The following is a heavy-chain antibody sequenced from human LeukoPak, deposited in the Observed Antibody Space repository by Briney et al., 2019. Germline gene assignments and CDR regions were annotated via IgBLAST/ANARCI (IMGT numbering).Heavy chain of an antibody. D-gene: IGHD5-18*01. V-gene: IGHV1-2*02. J-gene: IGHJ4*02. CDR1: GYTFTGYY. CDR3: ARGWTWIQLWGPFDY. Sequence: ASVKVSCKASGYTFTGYYMHWVRQAPGQGLEWMGWINPNSGGTNYAQKFQGRVTMTRDTSISTAYMELRRLRSDDTAVYYCARGWTWIQLWGPFDYWGQGTLVTVSS. CDR2: INPNSGGT.